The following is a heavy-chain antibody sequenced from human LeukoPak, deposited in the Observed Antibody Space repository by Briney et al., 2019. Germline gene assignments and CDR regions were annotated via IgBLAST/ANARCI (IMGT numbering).Heavy chain of an antibody. Sequence: GGSLRLSCAASGFTFSSSEMNWVRQAPGKGLEWVSYISSLGTKIYYADSVKGRFTISRDNAKNTLYLQMNSLRAEDTAVYYCVRGGSSWYGFDYWGQGTLVTVSS. V-gene: IGHV3-48*03. D-gene: IGHD6-13*01. CDR1: GFTFSSSE. J-gene: IGHJ4*02. CDR2: ISSLGTKI. CDR3: VRGGSSWYGFDY.